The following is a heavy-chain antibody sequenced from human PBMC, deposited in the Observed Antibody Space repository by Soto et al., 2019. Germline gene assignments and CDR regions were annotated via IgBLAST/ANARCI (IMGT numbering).Heavy chain of an antibody. J-gene: IGHJ4*02. CDR2: ISSSSSYI. CDR1: GFTFSSYS. Sequence: PGGSLSLSCAASGFTFSSYSMNWVRQAPGKGLEWVSSISSSSSYIYYADSVKGRFTTSRDNAKNSLYLQMNSLRAEDTAVYYCARVVSPDYYADYWGQGTLVTVSS. CDR3: ARVVSPDYYADY. V-gene: IGHV3-21*01. D-gene: IGHD3-10*01.